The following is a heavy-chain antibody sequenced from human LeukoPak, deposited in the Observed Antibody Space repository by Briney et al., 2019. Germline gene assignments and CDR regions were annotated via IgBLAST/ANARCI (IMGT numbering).Heavy chain of an antibody. CDR1: GFTFSNYM. Sequence: GGSLRLSCAASGFTFSNYMMHWVSQAPGKGLVWVSRIKSDGITITYADSVKGRFTISSDNAKNTLYLQMNSLRAEDTAVYYCLRDLNWSLDQWGQGTLVTVSS. D-gene: IGHD1-20*01. J-gene: IGHJ4*02. CDR3: LRDLNWSLDQ. CDR2: IKSDGITI. V-gene: IGHV3-74*01.